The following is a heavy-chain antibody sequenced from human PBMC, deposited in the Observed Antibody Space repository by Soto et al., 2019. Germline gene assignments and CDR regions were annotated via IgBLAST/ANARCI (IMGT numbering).Heavy chain of an antibody. CDR2: IIPIFGTA. D-gene: IGHD3-9*01. V-gene: IGHV1-69*13. CDR3: ARDYDILTGYGYNWFDP. CDR1: GGTFSSYA. Sequence: GASVKVSCKASGGTFSSYAISWVRQAPGQGLEWMGGIIPIFGTANYAQKFQGRVTITADESTSTAYMELSSLRSEDTAVYYCARDYDILTGYGYNWFDPWGQGTLVTVSS. J-gene: IGHJ5*02.